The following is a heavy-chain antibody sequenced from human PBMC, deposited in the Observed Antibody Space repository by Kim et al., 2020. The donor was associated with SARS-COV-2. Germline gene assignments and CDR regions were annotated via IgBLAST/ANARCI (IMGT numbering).Heavy chain of an antibody. CDR1: GFTFSSYG. V-gene: IGHV3-33*01. Sequence: GGSLRLSCAASGFTFSSYGMHWARQAPGKGLEWVAVIWYDGSNKYYADSVKGRFTISRDNSKNTLYLQMNSLRAEDTAVYYCARDTPLEWLLVGYMDVWGKGTTVTVSS. J-gene: IGHJ6*03. D-gene: IGHD3-3*01. CDR3: ARDTPLEWLLVGYMDV. CDR2: IWYDGSNK.